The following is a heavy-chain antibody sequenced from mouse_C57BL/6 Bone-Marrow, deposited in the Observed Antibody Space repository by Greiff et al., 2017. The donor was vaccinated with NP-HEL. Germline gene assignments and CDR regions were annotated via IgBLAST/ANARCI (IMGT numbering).Heavy chain of an antibody. CDR2: IDPSDSET. CDR1: GYTFTSYW. V-gene: IGHV1-52*01. CDR3: ARRRGNYRLYYFDY. D-gene: IGHD2-1*01. Sequence: QVQLQQPGAELVRPGSSVKLSCKASGYTFTSYWMHWVKQRPIQGLEWIGNIDPSDSETHYNQKFKDKATLTVDKSSSTAYMQLSSLTSEDSAVYYCARRRGNYRLYYFDYWGQGTTLTVSS. J-gene: IGHJ2*01.